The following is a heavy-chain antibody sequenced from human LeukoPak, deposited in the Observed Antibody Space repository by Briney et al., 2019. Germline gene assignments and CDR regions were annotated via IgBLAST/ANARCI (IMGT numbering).Heavy chain of an antibody. CDR1: GFTVSSYW. CDR3: ARAEFP. CDR2: INSDGSST. D-gene: IGHD3-10*01. Sequence: GGSLRLSCAAAGFTVSSYWMDWVRHAPGKGLGWVSRINSDGSSTNYADSVKGRFTISRDNAKNTLYLQMNSLRAEDTAVYYCARAEFPWGQGTLVTVSS. J-gene: IGHJ5*02. V-gene: IGHV3-74*01.